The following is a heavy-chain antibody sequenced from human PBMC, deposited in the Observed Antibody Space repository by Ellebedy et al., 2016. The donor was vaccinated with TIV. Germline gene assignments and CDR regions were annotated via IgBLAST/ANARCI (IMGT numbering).Heavy chain of an antibody. CDR2: VSHSSITI. J-gene: IGHJ3*02. CDR1: GFPFTTYS. CDR3: ARDMGWGNERINDAFDI. V-gene: IGHV3-48*04. Sequence: GESLKISCAASGFPFTTYSMNWVRQAPGKGLEWISYVSHSSITIEYPDSVKGRFTVSRDNSKNSLYLQMNSLRVEDTALYYCARDMGWGNERINDAFDIWGQGTTVTVSS. D-gene: IGHD7-27*01.